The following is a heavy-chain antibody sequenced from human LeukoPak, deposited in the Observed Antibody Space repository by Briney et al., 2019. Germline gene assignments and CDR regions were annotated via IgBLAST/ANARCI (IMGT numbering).Heavy chain of an antibody. V-gene: IGHV4-61*02. CDR1: GGSVSSVSSY. CDR2: IYTSGIT. J-gene: IGHJ6*03. Sequence: SETLSLTCTVSGGSVSSVSSYWSWVRQPAGKGLEWIGRIYTSGITDYNPSLKSRVTISLDTSKNQFSLNLTSVAAADTAVYYCARTTEGYCRGRSCYSYYYMDVWGKGTTVTVSS. CDR3: ARTTEGYCRGRSCYSYYYMDV. D-gene: IGHD2-15*01.